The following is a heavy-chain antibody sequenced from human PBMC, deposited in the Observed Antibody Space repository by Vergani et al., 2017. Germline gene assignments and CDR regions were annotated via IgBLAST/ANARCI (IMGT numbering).Heavy chain of an antibody. V-gene: IGHV3-23*01. CDR2: ISGSGGST. CDR3: ATGPVIAVAVTLNY. Sequence: EVQLLESGGGLVQPGGSLRLSCAASGFTFSSYAMSWVRQAPGKGLEWVSAISGSGGSTYYADSVKGRFTISRDNSKNTRYLQMNSLRAEDTAVYYCATGPVIAVAVTLNYGGQEPWSPSPQ. J-gene: IGHJ4*01. CDR1: GFTFSSYA. D-gene: IGHD6-19*01.